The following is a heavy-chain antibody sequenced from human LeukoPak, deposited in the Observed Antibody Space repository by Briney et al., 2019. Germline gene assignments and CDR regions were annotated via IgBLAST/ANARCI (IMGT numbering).Heavy chain of an antibody. V-gene: IGHV1-69*05. CDR1: GGTFSSYA. CDR3: ARSSPIVATILYYFDY. CDR2: IIPIFGTA. Sequence: SVKVSCKASGGTFSSYAISWVRQAPGQGLEWMGGIIPIFGTANYAQKFQGRVTITTDESTSTAYMELSSLRSEDTAVYYCARSSPIVATILYYFDYWGQGTLVTVSS. J-gene: IGHJ4*02. D-gene: IGHD5-12*01.